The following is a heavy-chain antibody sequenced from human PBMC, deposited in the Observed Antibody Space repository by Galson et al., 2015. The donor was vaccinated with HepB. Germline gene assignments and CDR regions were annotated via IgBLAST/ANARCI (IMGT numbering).Heavy chain of an antibody. Sequence: SVKVSCKASGYTFTSYDINWVRQATGQGLEWMGWMNPNSGNTGYAQKFQGRVTMTRNTSISTAYMELSSLRSEDTAVYYCARLGDARYDILTGYFRPYYYYYYMDVWGKGTTVTVSS. CDR1: GYTFTSYD. V-gene: IGHV1-8*01. D-gene: IGHD3-9*01. CDR3: ARLGDARYDILTGYFRPYYYYYYMDV. J-gene: IGHJ6*03. CDR2: MNPNSGNT.